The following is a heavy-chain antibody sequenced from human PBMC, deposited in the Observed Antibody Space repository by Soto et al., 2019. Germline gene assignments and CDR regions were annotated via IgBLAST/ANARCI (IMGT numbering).Heavy chain of an antibody. V-gene: IGHV1-18*01. CDR1: GYTFTSYG. J-gene: IGHJ4*02. Sequence: QVQLVQSGPEVKKPGASVKVSCKTSGYTFTSYGISWVRQAPGQGLEWMGWITTDKGTTTHAQKFQGRVTMTTDTSSSTAYMDLMSLRSDDTAVYYCATRPPAFDYCGQGTPVTVSS. CDR2: ITTDKGTT. CDR3: ATRPPAFDY. D-gene: IGHD6-6*01.